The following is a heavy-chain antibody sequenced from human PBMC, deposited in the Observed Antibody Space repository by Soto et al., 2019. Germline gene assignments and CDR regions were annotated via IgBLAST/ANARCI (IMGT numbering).Heavy chain of an antibody. Sequence: GGSLRLSCAASGFTFSNAWMSWVRQAPGKGLEWVGRIKSKTDGGTTDYAAPVKGRFTISRDDSKNTLYLQMNSLKTEDTAVYYCTTGRILTGYYEYYYYGMDVWGQGTTVTV. D-gene: IGHD3-9*01. V-gene: IGHV3-15*01. J-gene: IGHJ6*02. CDR1: GFTFSNAW. CDR2: IKSKTDGGTT. CDR3: TTGRILTGYYEYYYYGMDV.